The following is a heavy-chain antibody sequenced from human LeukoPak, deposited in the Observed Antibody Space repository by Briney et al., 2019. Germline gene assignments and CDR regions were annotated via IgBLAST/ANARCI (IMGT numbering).Heavy chain of an antibody. J-gene: IGHJ4*02. CDR1: GFTFSSYA. V-gene: IGHV3-64*01. CDR2: ISSNGGST. D-gene: IGHD3-22*01. Sequence: QSGGSLRLSCAASGFTFSSYAMHWVRQAPGKGLEYVSAISSNGGSTYYANSVKGRFTISRDNSKNTLYLQMGSLRAEDMAVYYCARSYYYDSSGDFDYWGQGTLVTVSS. CDR3: ARSYYYDSSGDFDY.